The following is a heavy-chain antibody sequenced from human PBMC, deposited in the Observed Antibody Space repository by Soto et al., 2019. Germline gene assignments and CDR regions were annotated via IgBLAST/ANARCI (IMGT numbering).Heavy chain of an antibody. J-gene: IGHJ4*02. Sequence: PGGSLGLSCAASGFTFSTYTMNWVRQVPGKGLEWVSGIGCCSGSGTYYADFVKGRFTISRDNSKNMVFLQMNGLRAEDTAVYYCAKDRQPDGIWTFDSWGQGTPVTVSS. CDR1: GFTFSTYT. V-gene: IGHV3-23*01. D-gene: IGHD3-9*01. CDR2: IGCCSGSGT. CDR3: AKDRQPDGIWTFDS.